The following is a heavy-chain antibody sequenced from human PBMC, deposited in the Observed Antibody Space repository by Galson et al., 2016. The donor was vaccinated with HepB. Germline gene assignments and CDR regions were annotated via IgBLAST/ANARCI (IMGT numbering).Heavy chain of an antibody. CDR1: GFSFSHAW. CDR3: TVAASYDCWSDYYMLDP. CDR2: IKSKTDGGTT. J-gene: IGHJ5*02. V-gene: IGHV3-15*07. D-gene: IGHD3-3*01. Sequence: SLRLSCAASGFSFSHAWMHWVRQAPGKGLEWVGRIKSKTDGGTTDYAAPVKGRFAISRDNSKDTLYLQMNRLKTEDTGVYYCTVAASYDCWSDYYMLDPWGQGTLVTVSS.